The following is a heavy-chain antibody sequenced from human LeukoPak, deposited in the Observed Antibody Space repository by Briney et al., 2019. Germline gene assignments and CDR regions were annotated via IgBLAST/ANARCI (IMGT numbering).Heavy chain of an antibody. CDR2: ISSSTYI. Sequence: GGSLRLSCAASGFTFDNYAMTWVRQAPGKGLEWVSSISSSTYIYYADSMKGRFTISRDNAKNSLYLQMNSLRAEDTAVYYCAAGASGWFGELLTSFDFGGQGTLVTVSS. CDR3: AAGASGWFGELLTSFDF. J-gene: IGHJ4*02. V-gene: IGHV3-21*01. CDR1: GFTFDNYA. D-gene: IGHD3-10*01.